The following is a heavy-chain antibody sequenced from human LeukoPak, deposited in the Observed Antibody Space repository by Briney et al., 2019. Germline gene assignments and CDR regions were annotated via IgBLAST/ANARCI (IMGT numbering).Heavy chain of an antibody. CDR2: MNPNSGNT. CDR1: GYTFTSYD. J-gene: IGHJ6*03. CDR3: ARALHSSGTYYYYYYMDV. V-gene: IGHV1-8*01. Sequence: GASVKVSCKASGYTFTSYDINWVRQATGQGLEWMGWMNPNSGNTGYAQKFQGRVTMTRNTSISTVYMELSSLRSEDTAMYYCARALHSSGTYYYYYYMDVWGKGTTVTISS. D-gene: IGHD6-19*01.